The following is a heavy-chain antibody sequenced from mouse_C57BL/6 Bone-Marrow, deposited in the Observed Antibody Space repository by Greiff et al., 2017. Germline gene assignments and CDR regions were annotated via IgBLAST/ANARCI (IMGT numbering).Heavy chain of an antibody. Sequence: QVQLQQSGPELVKPGASVKISCKASGYAFSSSWMNWVKPRPGKGLEWIGRIYPGDGDTNYNGKFKGKATLTADKSSSTAYMQLSSLTSEDSAVYFCATDSSGYGAYWGQGTLVTVSA. D-gene: IGHD3-2*02. J-gene: IGHJ3*01. V-gene: IGHV1-82*01. CDR3: ATDSSGYGAY. CDR1: GYAFSSSW. CDR2: IYPGDGDT.